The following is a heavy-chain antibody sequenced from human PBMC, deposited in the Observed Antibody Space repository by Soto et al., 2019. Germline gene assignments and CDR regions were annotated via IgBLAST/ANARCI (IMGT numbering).Heavy chain of an antibody. CDR2: INSDGSST. D-gene: IGHD3-3*01. V-gene: IGHV3-74*01. Sequence: GGSLRLSCAASGFTFSSYWMHLVRQAPGKGLVWVSRINSDGSSTSYADSVKGRFTISRDNAKNTLYLKMNSLRAEDTAVYYCASAQYYDFWSGYYTGSADYGMDVWGQGISVTVSS. CDR1: GFTFSSYW. J-gene: IGHJ6*02. CDR3: ASAQYYDFWSGYYTGSADYGMDV.